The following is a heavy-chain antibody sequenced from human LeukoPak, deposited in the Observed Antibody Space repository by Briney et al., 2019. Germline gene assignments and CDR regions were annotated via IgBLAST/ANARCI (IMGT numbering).Heavy chain of an antibody. D-gene: IGHD3-22*01. CDR2: IYYSGSA. CDR1: GGSISSYY. CDR3: ARDGDKRYYDSSGYPGYFDY. J-gene: IGHJ4*02. V-gene: IGHV4-59*01. Sequence: SETLSLTCTVSGGSISSYYWSWIRQPPGKGLEWIGYIYYSGSANYNPSLKSRVTISVDTSKNQFSLKLSSVTAADTAVYYCARDGDKRYYDSSGYPGYFDYWGQGTLVTVSS.